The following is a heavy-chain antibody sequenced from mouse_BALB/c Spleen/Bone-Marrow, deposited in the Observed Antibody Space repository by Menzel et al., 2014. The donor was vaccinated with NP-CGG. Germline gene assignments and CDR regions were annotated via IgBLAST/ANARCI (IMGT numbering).Heavy chain of an antibody. CDR2: ISSGGSYT. Sequence: EVQLVESGGGLVKPGGSLKLSCAASGFTFXSYAMSWVRQSPDKRLEWVAEISSGGSYTYYPDTVTGRFTISRDNAKNTLYLEMRSLRSEDTAMYYCASGDVYFAYWGQGTLVTVSA. J-gene: IGHJ3*01. CDR3: ASGDVYFAY. CDR1: GFTFXSYA. V-gene: IGHV5-9-4*01.